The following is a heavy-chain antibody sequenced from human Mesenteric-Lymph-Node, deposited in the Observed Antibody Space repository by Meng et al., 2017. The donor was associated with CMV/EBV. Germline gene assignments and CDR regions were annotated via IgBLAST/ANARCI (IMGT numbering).Heavy chain of an antibody. CDR1: SISGYY. V-gene: IGHV4-34*01. Sequence: SISGYYWSRIRQPPGKGQEWIEEINHSGSTNYNPSLKSRVTISVDTSKNQFSLKLSSVTAADTAVYYCAREGGYCSSTSCSLGWFDPWGQGTLVTVSS. CDR3: AREGGYCSSTSCSLGWFDP. D-gene: IGHD2-2*01. J-gene: IGHJ5*02. CDR2: INHSGST.